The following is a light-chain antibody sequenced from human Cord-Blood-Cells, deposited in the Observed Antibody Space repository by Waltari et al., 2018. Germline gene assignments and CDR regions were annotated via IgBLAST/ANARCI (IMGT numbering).Light chain of an antibody. CDR3: QQYGSSPWT. Sequence: DIVLTQSPGTLSLSPGERATLPCRARQRVSSSYLAWYQQKPGQAPRLLIYGASSRATGIPDRFSSSGSGTDFTLTISRLEPEDFAMYYCQQYGSSPWTFGQGTKVEIK. CDR2: GAS. CDR1: QRVSSSY. V-gene: IGKV3-20*01. J-gene: IGKJ1*01.